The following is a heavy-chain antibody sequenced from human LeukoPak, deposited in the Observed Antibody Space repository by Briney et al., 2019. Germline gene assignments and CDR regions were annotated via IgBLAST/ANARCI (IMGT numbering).Heavy chain of an antibody. CDR3: GRGRQWLVNGNDYYGMDV. CDR2: ISYDGGKK. D-gene: IGHD6-19*01. J-gene: IGHJ6*02. CDR1: GFTFNSYG. V-gene: IGHV3-30*03. Sequence: PGGSLRLSCAASGFTFNSYGIHWVRQAPGRGLEWVAVISYDGGKKYYADSVKGRFTISRDNSKNTLYLQMNSLRAEDTAVYYCGRGRQWLVNGNDYYGMDVWGQGTTVTVSS.